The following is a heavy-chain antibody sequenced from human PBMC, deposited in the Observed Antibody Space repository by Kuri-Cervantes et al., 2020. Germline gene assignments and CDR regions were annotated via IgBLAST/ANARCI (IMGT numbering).Heavy chain of an antibody. Sequence: GGSLRLSCASSGFNFNNYWMTWVRQSPARGLEWISTIETGGTSTNYADSVKGRFTISRDNAKNSLYLQMNSLRAEDTAVYYCARVQKPFPPDYWGQGTLVTVSS. J-gene: IGHJ4*02. CDR2: IETGGTST. CDR1: GFNFNNYW. CDR3: ARVQKPFPPDY. D-gene: IGHD2/OR15-2a*01. V-gene: IGHV3-48*04.